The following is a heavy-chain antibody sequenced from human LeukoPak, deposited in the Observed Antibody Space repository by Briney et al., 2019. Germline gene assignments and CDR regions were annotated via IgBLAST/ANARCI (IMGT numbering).Heavy chain of an antibody. V-gene: IGHV4-30-4*01. CDR3: ARTYMTSARFDP. CDR2: MYYSGST. CDR1: GGSISSGDYY. J-gene: IGHJ5*02. D-gene: IGHD2-21*02. Sequence: SETLSLTCTVSGGSISSGDYYWSWIRQPPGKGLEWIAYMYYSGSTYYNPSLKSRLTISVDTSNNQFSLKLSSVTAVDTAVYYCARTYMTSARFDPWGQGTLVTVSS.